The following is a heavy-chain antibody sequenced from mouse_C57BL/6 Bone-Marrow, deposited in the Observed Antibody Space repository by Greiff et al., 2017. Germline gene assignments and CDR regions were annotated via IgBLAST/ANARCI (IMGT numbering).Heavy chain of an antibody. J-gene: IGHJ4*01. CDR2: IFPGSGST. CDR1: GYTFTDYY. CDR3: ARGATVVPYYYAMDY. V-gene: IGHV1-75*01. Sequence: LVESGPELVKPGASVKISCKASGYTFTDYYINWVKQRPGQGLEWIGWIFPGSGSTYYNEKFKGKATLTVDKSSSTAYMLLSSLTSEDSAVYFCARGATVVPYYYAMDYWGQGTSVTVSS. D-gene: IGHD1-1*01.